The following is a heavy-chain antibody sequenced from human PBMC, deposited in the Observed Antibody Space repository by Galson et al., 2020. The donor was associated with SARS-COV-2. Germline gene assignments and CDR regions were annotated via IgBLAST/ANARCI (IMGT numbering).Heavy chain of an antibody. Sequence: SETLSLTCTVSGGSISSSSYYWGWIRQPPGKGLEWIGSIYYSGSTYYNPSLKSRVTISVDTSKNQFSLKLSSVTAADTAVYYCARHAEFGPPRGYFDYWGQGTLVTVSS. V-gene: IGHV4-39*01. CDR3: ARHAEFGPPRGYFDY. CDR2: IYYSGST. CDR1: GGSISSSSYY. J-gene: IGHJ4*02. D-gene: IGHD3-10*01.